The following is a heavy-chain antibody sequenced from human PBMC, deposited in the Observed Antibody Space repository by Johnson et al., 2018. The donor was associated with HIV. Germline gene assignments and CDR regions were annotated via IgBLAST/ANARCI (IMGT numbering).Heavy chain of an antibody. CDR2: IKSKTDGGTT. Sequence: VQLVESGGGLVQPGGSLRLSCAASGFTFINAWMTWVRQSPGKGLEWVGRIKSKTDGGTTDYAAPVKGRFTISRDDSKNTLYLQMNSLKTEDTALYYCTTVGGILGTYAFDIWGQGTMVTVSS. V-gene: IGHV3-15*01. CDR3: TTVGGILGTYAFDI. J-gene: IGHJ3*02. D-gene: IGHD2-8*02. CDR1: GFTFINAW.